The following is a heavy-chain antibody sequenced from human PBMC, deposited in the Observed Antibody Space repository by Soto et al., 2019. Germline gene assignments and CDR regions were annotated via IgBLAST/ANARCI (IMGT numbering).Heavy chain of an antibody. CDR3: ARCAKNDFWSGYYSNFDY. J-gene: IGHJ4*02. CDR1: GGSISSGGYY. Sequence: SETLSLTCTVSGGSISSGGYYWSWIRQHPGKGLEWIGYIYYSGSTYYNPSLKSRVTISVDTSKNQFSLKLSSVTAADTAVYYCARCAKNDFWSGYYSNFDYWGQGTLVTVSS. D-gene: IGHD3-3*01. V-gene: IGHV4-31*03. CDR2: IYYSGST.